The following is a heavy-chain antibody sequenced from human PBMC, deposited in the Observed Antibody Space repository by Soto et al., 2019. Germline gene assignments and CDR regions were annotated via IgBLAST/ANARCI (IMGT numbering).Heavy chain of an antibody. V-gene: IGHV4-39*01. CDR2: IYSSGST. Sequence: SETLSLTCTVSGGSISSISYYWGWIRQPPGKGLEWIGTIYSSGSTYYNPSLKSRVTISVDTSKNQFSLKLSSVTAADTSVYYCARHDIAAAGTHWFDPWGQGTLVTVSS. CDR1: GGSISSISYY. D-gene: IGHD6-13*01. J-gene: IGHJ5*02. CDR3: ARHDIAAAGTHWFDP.